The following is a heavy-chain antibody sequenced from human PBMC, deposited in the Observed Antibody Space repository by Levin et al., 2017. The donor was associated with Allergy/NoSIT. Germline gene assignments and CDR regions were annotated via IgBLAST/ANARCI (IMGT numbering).Heavy chain of an antibody. D-gene: IGHD6-6*01. CDR2: IIPIFGTA. V-gene: IGHV1-69*01. CDR1: GGTFSSYA. Sequence: KISCKASGGTFSSYAISWVRQAPGQGLEWMGGIIPIFGTANYAQKFQGRVTITADESTSTAYMELSSLRSEDTAVYYCARYSSSPSSFDYWGQGTLVTVSS. CDR3: ARYSSSPSSFDY. J-gene: IGHJ4*02.